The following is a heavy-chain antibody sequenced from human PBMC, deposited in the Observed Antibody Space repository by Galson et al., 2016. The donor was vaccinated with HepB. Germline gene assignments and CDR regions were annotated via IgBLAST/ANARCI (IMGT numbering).Heavy chain of an antibody. CDR1: GGTLRRYA. CDR2: IIPIYGTT. J-gene: IGHJ4*02. V-gene: IGHV1-69*13. D-gene: IGHD6-19*01. CDR3: ARGGDSSGWYEVLL. Sequence: SVKVSCKGSGGTLRRYAISWVRQAPGQGLEWMGGIIPIYGTTNYAQKFRGRVTITADESTSTAYMELSSLTSEDTAVYYCARGGDSSGWYEVLLWGQGTLVTVSS.